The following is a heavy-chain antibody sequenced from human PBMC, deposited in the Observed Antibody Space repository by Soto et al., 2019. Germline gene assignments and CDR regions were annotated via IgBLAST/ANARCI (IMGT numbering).Heavy chain of an antibody. CDR2: IRSNADGGTA. V-gene: IGHV3-15*07. J-gene: IGHJ4*01. D-gene: IGHD3-3*01. CDR1: GFTFSNAW. Sequence: EVQLVESGGGLVKPGGSLRLSCAASGFTFSNAWMNWVRQAPGKGLEWVGRIRSNADGGTADYAAPVKGRFTFSRDDSQNTLFLEMNSLKTEDTTVYFCTTSISGLVTGHWGHGTLVTVSS. CDR3: TTSISGLVTGH.